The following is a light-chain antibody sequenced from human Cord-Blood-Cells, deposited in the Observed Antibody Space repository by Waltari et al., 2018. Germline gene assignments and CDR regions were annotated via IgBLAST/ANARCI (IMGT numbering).Light chain of an antibody. Sequence: DIQMTQSPSTLSASVGDRVTITCRASQSISSWLAWYQQKPGKAPKLLIYKASSLESGVPSRFSGSGSGTEFTLTISSLKPDDFATYYCQQYNSYSPVGQGTKVEIK. CDR2: KAS. CDR3: QQYNSYSP. V-gene: IGKV1-5*03. CDR1: QSISSW. J-gene: IGKJ1*01.